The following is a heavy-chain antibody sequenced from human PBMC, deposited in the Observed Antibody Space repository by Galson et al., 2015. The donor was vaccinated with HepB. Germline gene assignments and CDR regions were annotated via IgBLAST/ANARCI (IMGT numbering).Heavy chain of an antibody. D-gene: IGHD3-3*01. V-gene: IGHV3-53*01. CDR1: GFTVRRHY. CDR3: VRVGDFWSEPHLAY. Sequence: SLSLSCAASGFTVRRHYMSWVRQAPGKGLEWVSLIYSGGSTYYADSVKGRFTISRDKSNNTLYFQLNSLRAEDTAMYYCVRVGDFWSEPHLAYWGQGTLVTVAA. J-gene: IGHJ4*02. CDR2: IYSGGST.